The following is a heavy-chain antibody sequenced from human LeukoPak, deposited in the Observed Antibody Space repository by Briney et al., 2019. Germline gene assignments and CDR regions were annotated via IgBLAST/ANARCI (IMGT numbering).Heavy chain of an antibody. Sequence: PGGSLRLSCAASGLTFSSYAMSWVRQAPGKGLEWVSVISASAGNTYYAASVKGRFTISRDNSKNTLYLQMISLRVEDTAVYYCAKADSFYSAMVYFDYWGQGALVTVSS. CDR1: GLTFSSYA. D-gene: IGHD5-18*01. CDR3: AKADSFYSAMVYFDY. CDR2: ISASAGNT. J-gene: IGHJ4*02. V-gene: IGHV3-23*01.